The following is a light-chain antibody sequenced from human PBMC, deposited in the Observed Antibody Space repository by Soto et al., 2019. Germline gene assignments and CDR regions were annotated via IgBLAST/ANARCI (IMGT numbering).Light chain of an antibody. CDR1: SSNIGSNT. J-gene: IGLJ3*02. V-gene: IGLV1-44*01. CDR2: NNN. CDR3: AAWDDSLDGFWV. Sequence: QPVLTQPPSASGTPGQRVTISCSGSSSNIGSNTVSWYQQFPGTAPKLLIHNNNQRPSGVPDRFSGSKSGTSASLAISGLQSDDEADYYCAAWDDSLDGFWVFGGGTKVTVL.